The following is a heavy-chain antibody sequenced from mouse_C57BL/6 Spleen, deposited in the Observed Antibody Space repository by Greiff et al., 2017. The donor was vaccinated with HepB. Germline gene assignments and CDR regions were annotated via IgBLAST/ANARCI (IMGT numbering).Heavy chain of an antibody. CDR2: ISYSGST. V-gene: IGHV3-1*01. CDR1: GYSITSGYD. CDR3: AREGCYGSYWYFDV. D-gene: IGHD1-1*01. Sequence: DVKLQESGPGMVKPSQSLSLTCTVTGYSITSGYDWHWIRHFPGNKLEWMGYISYSGSTNYNPSLKSRITITHDTSKNHFFLKLNSVTTEDTATYYCAREGCYGSYWYFDVWGTGTTVTVSS. J-gene: IGHJ1*03.